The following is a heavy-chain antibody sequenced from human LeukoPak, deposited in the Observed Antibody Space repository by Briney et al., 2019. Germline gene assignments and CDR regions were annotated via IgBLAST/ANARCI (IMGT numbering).Heavy chain of an antibody. J-gene: IGHJ2*01. Sequence: GGSLRLSCAASGVTFRRHWMSWIRKAPGKGLEWVAKISKDGGGKDYVDSVKGRFTISRDNAKNSLYLQMNNLRAEDTAVYYCARSYCSGNDCYSDYYFDLWGRGTPVIVSS. CDR1: GVTFRRHW. CDR3: ARSYCSGNDCYSDYYFDL. V-gene: IGHV3-7*03. CDR2: ISKDGGGK. D-gene: IGHD2-15*01.